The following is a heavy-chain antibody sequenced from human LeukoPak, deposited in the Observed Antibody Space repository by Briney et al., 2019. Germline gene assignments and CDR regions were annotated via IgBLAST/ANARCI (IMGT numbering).Heavy chain of an antibody. CDR1: GYTFTGYY. CDR3: ARALIAAAGSSYYYYYGMDV. V-gene: IGHV1-2*02. D-gene: IGHD6-13*01. J-gene: IGHJ6*02. Sequence: ASVKVSCKASGYTFTGYYMHWVRQAPGQGLEWMGWINPNSGGTNYAQKFQGRVTMTRDTSISTAYMELSRLRSDDPAVYYCARALIAAAGSSYYYYYGMDVWGQGTTVTVSS. CDR2: INPNSGGT.